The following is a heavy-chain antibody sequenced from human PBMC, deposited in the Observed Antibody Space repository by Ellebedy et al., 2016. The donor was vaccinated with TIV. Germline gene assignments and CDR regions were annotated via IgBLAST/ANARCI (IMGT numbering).Heavy chain of an antibody. CDR1: GYTFTSYG. Sequence: ASVKVSCXASGYTFTSYGINWVRQAPGQGLEWMGWISVYNDNTNYARKLQGRVTMTTDTSTSTAYMELRSLRSDDTAVYYCARVIMPGKADYWGQGTLVTVSS. D-gene: IGHD2-8*01. CDR2: ISVYNDNT. J-gene: IGHJ4*02. V-gene: IGHV1-18*01. CDR3: ARVIMPGKADY.